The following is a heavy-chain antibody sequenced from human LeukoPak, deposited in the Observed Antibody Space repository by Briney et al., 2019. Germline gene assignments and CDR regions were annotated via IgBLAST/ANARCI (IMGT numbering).Heavy chain of an antibody. J-gene: IGHJ4*02. D-gene: IGHD2-2*01. CDR1: GYTFTRYY. CDR2: INPNSGDT. CDR3: ARDYCSSTSCLFDY. V-gene: IGHV1-2*06. Sequence: ASVKVSCKASGYTFTRYYLQWGRQAPGRWLEWMGRINPNSGDTNYAQNFQGRVTMTRDTSISTAYMELSRLRSDDTAVYYCARDYCSSTSCLFDYWGQGTLVTVSS.